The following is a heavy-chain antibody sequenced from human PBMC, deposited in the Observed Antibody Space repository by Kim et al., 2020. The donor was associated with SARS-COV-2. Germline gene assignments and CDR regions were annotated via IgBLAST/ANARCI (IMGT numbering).Heavy chain of an antibody. Sequence: SETLSLTCTVSGGSITSGTHYWGWIRQPPGKGLEWIGTIYYTGSTYYNPSLKSRVTISVDTSKNQFSLKLSSVTAADTAVYYCARDNRDGYNYRGWFDPWGQGTLVTVSS. V-gene: IGHV4-39*07. D-gene: IGHD5-12*01. CDR2: IYYTGST. CDR3: ARDNRDGYNYRGWFDP. J-gene: IGHJ5*02. CDR1: GGSITSGTHY.